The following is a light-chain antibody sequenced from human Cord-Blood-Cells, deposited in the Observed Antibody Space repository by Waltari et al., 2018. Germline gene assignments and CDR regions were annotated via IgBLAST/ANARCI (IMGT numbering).Light chain of an antibody. CDR2: EDS. J-gene: IGLJ3*02. V-gene: IGLV2-23*01. CDR3: CSYAGSSTWV. CDR1: SSDVGSYNL. Sequence: QSALTQPASVSGSPGQSITISCTGTSSDVGSYNLVSWYQQHPGKAPKLMIYEDSKRPSGVSNRFSGSKSGNTAPLTISGLQSEDESDYYCCSYAGSSTWVYGGGTKLTVL.